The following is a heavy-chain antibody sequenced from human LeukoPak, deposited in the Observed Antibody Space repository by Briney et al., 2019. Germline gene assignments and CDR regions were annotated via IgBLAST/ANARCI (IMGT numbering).Heavy chain of an antibody. CDR1: GFTFSSYE. V-gene: IGHV3-48*03. J-gene: IGHJ2*01. CDR3: ARRSSSPKVRGVPSDWYFDL. Sequence: GGSLRLSCAASGFTFSSYEMNWVRQTPGKGLEWVSYISSSGSSTYYADSVKGRFTISRDNAKNSLYLQMNSLRAEDTAVYYCARRSSSPKVRGVPSDWYFDLWGRGTLVTVSS. D-gene: IGHD3-10*01. CDR2: ISSSGSST.